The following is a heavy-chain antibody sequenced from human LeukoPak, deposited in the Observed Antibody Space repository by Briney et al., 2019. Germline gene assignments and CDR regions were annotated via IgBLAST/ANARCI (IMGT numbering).Heavy chain of an antibody. V-gene: IGHV4-59*01. CDR3: ARGPHYDFWSGYSHYFDY. CDR1: GGSISSYY. Sequence: KPSETLSLTCTVSGGSISSYYWSWIRQPPGKGLEWIGYIYYSGSTNYNPSLKSRVTISVDTSKNQFSLKLSSVTAADTAVYYCARGPHYDFWSGYSHYFDYWGQGTLVTVSS. J-gene: IGHJ4*02. D-gene: IGHD3-3*01. CDR2: IYYSGST.